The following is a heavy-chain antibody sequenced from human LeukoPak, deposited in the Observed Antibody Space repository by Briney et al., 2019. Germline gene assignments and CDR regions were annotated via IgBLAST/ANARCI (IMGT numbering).Heavy chain of an antibody. Sequence: GGSLRLSCAASGFTFSSYAMHWVRQAPGKGLEWVAVISYDGSNKYYADSVKGRFTISRDNSKNTLYLQMNSLRAEDTAVYYCARAPGYGSGYETPRNIYYFDYWGQGTLVTVSS. CDR2: ISYDGSNK. J-gene: IGHJ4*02. CDR3: ARAPGYGSGYETPRNIYYFDY. D-gene: IGHD5-12*01. V-gene: IGHV3-30-3*01. CDR1: GFTFSSYA.